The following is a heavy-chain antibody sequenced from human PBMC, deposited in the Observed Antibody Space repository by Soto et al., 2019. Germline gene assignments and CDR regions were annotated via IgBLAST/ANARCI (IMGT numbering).Heavy chain of an antibody. Sequence: GGSLRLSCAASGFTSSSYAMHWVRQAPGKGLEWVAVISYDGSNKYYADSVKGRFTISRDNSKNTLYLQMNSLRAEDTAVYYCARGPVAGHFDYWGQGTLVTVSS. CDR2: ISYDGSNK. CDR3: ARGPVAGHFDY. D-gene: IGHD6-19*01. J-gene: IGHJ4*02. CDR1: GFTSSSYA. V-gene: IGHV3-30-3*01.